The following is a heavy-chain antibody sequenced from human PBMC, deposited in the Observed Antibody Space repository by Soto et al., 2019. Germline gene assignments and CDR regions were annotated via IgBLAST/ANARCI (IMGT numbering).Heavy chain of an antibody. CDR1: GFTFRRFG. Sequence: QVQLVESGGGLIQPGRSLSLSCGSSGFTFRRFGMYWVRQAPEKGLEWVAVVSYDGNNKYYADSVKGRFPVSRDNAKNILYLQMNSLSGEDDDVSYCEKDDGHQVAINYGMDVWGQGTKVTVSS. V-gene: IGHV3-30*18. CDR2: VSYDGNNK. J-gene: IGHJ6*02. CDR3: EKDDGHQVAINYGMDV.